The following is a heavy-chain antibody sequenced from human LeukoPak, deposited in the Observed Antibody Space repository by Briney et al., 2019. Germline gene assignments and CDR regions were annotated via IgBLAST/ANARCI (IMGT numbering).Heavy chain of an antibody. V-gene: IGHV3-9*01. J-gene: IGHJ4*02. CDR2: ISWNSGSI. CDR3: ARVGSSWDIDY. D-gene: IGHD6-13*01. Sequence: PGGSLRLSCAASGFTFDDYAMHWVRQAPGKGLEWVSGISWNSGSIGYADSVKGRFTISRDNAKNSLYLQMNSLRAEDTAVYYRARVGSSWDIDYWGQGTLVTVSS. CDR1: GFTFDDYA.